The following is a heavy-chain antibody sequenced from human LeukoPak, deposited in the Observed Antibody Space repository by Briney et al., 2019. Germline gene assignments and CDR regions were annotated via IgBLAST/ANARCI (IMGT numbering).Heavy chain of an antibody. CDR2: IYPYSGDT. D-gene: IGHD6-6*01. CDR3: TRDRSSGSSLDI. J-gene: IGHJ3*02. Sequence: ASVKVSCKASGYTFTGYYIHWVRQAPGQGLEWMGWIYPYSGDTNYAQNFQGRVTMTRDTSISTAYMELSSLKSDDTAAYYCTRDRSSGSSLDIWGQGTMLTVSS. V-gene: IGHV1-2*02. CDR1: GYTFTGYY.